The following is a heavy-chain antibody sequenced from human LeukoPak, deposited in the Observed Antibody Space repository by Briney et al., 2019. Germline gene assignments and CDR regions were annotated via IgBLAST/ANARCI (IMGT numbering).Heavy chain of an antibody. D-gene: IGHD3-10*01. CDR2: INHNGST. CDR3: ARGSITMVRGVNFDY. CDR1: GVSFSGYY. Sequence: PSETLSLTCAVYGVSFSGYYWSWIRQPPGKGLEWIGEINHNGSTNYNPSLKSRVTISVDTSKNQFSLKLSSVTAADTAVYYCARGSITMVRGVNFDYWGQGTLVTVSS. J-gene: IGHJ4*02. V-gene: IGHV4-34*01.